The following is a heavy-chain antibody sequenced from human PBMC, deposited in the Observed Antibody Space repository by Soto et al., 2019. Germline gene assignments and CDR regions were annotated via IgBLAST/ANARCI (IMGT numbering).Heavy chain of an antibody. CDR3: ARRGMSKIGFDT. CDR1: GYIFSNYY. J-gene: IGHJ3*02. V-gene: IGHV1-46*01. CDR2: FNPSGDAT. D-gene: IGHD3-10*01. Sequence: ASVKVSCKASGYIFSNYYMHWVRQAPGQGLEWMGVFNPSGDATHYAQSFQGRVSVTRDTSTSTVYMELSTLTSEDTAVYYCARRGMSKIGFDTWGQGTMVTVS.